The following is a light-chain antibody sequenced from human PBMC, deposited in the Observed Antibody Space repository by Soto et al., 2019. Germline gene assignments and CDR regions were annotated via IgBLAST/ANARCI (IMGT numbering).Light chain of an antibody. V-gene: IGLV2-14*01. J-gene: IGLJ1*01. Sequence: QSALTQPASVSGSPGQSITISCTGTSSDVGGYNYVSWYQQHPGKAPKLMIYDVNNRPSGVSNRFSGSKAANTASLTISGLQAEDDADYYCGSYSGSSTTYVFGTGTKLTVL. CDR1: SSDVGGYNY. CDR2: DVN. CDR3: GSYSGSSTTYV.